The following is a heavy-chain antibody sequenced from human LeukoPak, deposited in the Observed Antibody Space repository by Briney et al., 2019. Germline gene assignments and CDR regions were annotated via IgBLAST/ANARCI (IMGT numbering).Heavy chain of an antibody. CDR1: GFIFSSYN. V-gene: IGHV3-21*06. CDR2: INPNGDYI. D-gene: IGHD3-9*01. Sequence: PGGSLRLSCAASGFIFSSYNMNWVRQAPGKGLEWVSSINPNGDYIYYADSVKGRFTISRDNAKNPLYLQMTSLKAEDTAVYFCARGTGYFDWLFFSWGQGTLLTVSS. CDR3: ARGTGYFDWLFFS. J-gene: IGHJ5*02.